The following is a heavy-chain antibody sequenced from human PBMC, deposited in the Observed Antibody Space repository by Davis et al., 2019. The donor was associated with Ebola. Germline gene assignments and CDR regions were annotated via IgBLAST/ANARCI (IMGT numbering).Heavy chain of an antibody. CDR2: TSSGGVTT. CDR1: GFDFSDYS. Sequence: GGSLRLSCAASGFDFSDYSMTWVRQAPGKGLQWLSYTSSGGVTTYYAHYVRGRFSTSSDNAKNTLFLQMSYLRDENTAGYYCARVNLWSRGWGMDVWGKGTTVTVSS. D-gene: IGHD2-21*01. CDR3: ARVNLWSRGWGMDV. J-gene: IGHJ6*03. V-gene: IGHV3-48*02.